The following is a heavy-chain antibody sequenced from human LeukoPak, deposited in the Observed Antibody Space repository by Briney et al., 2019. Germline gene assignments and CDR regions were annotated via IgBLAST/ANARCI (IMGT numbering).Heavy chain of an antibody. CDR2: IHYSGST. Sequence: SETLSLTCTVSGGSISSYYWSWIRQPPGKGLEWIGYIHYSGSTNYNPSLKSRVTISVDTSKNQFSLKLSSVTAADTAVYYCARGLTLGDYLCYFDYWGQGTLVTVSS. V-gene: IGHV4-59*01. J-gene: IGHJ4*02. D-gene: IGHD4-17*01. CDR1: GGSISSYY. CDR3: ARGLTLGDYLCYFDY.